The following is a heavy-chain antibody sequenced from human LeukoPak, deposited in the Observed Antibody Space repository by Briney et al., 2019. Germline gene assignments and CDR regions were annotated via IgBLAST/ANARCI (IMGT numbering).Heavy chain of an antibody. CDR3: ARDRRDGYNWDAFDI. Sequence: GGSLRLSCAASGFTVSSNHMSWVRQAPGQGLEWVSVIYIGGTIYYADSVKGRFTISRDNSQNTVYLEMNSLRAEDTAVYYCARDRRDGYNWDAFDIWGQGTMVTVSS. D-gene: IGHD5-24*01. V-gene: IGHV3-66*01. J-gene: IGHJ3*02. CDR2: IYIGGTI. CDR1: GFTVSSNH.